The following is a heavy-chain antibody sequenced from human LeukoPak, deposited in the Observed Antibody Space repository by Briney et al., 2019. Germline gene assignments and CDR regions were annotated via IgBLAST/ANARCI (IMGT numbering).Heavy chain of an antibody. Sequence: GGSLRLSCAASGFIFSSYGMHWVRQAPGKGLEWVAFIRYDGSNEYYADSVKGRFTISIDNSENTLYLQMNSLRAEDTAVYYCAKGRNYDFWSGMPLYYFDYWGQGTLVTVSS. CDR1: GFIFSSYG. CDR3: AKGRNYDFWSGMPLYYFDY. D-gene: IGHD3-3*01. J-gene: IGHJ4*02. CDR2: IRYDGSNE. V-gene: IGHV3-30*02.